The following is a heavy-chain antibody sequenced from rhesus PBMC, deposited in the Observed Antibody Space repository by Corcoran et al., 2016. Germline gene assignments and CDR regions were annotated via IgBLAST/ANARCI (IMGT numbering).Heavy chain of an antibody. J-gene: IGHJ4*01. D-gene: IGHD4-29*01. CDR3: ARRRSSDSDFDY. Sequence: QVTLKESGPALVKSTQTLTLTCTFAGFSLSTRGMGLGWIRQPLGKTLELLAHIFWDDDTRYSASLKSRLTISKDTSKNQVVLTMTNMDPVDTATYYCARRRSSDSDFDYWGQGVLVTVSS. CDR1: GFSLSTRGMG. V-gene: IGHV2-1*01. CDR2: IFWDDDT.